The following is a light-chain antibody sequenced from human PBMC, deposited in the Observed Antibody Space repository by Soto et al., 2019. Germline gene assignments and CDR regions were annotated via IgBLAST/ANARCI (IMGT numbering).Light chain of an antibody. J-gene: IGKJ3*01. Sequence: EIALTHCRGTVYWSRGDRATXSCRXSQRVRSSYLAWYQEGPVQALMLLTYIPSIRATCIPGSFSCSGSEHDFNLTMPSKGPKDSAVCYCQERSSSGPFSFGPGTKVDIK. V-gene: IGKV3D-20*02. CDR2: IPS. CDR3: QERSSSGPFS. CDR1: QRVRSSY.